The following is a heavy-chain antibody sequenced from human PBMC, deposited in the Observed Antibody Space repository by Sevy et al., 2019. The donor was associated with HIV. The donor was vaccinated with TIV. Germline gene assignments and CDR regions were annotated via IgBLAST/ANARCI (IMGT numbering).Heavy chain of an antibody. J-gene: IGHJ6*02. CDR3: ARAGGSTDWGIDV. CDR1: GGSISSYY. CDR2: MDYSGSS. D-gene: IGHD2-2*01. Sequence: SETLSLTCTVSGGSISSYYWKWIRQPPGKGLEWIGYMDYSGSSSYNPSIKGRVSISLDTSKNQFSLKLTSVTAADTAVYYCARAGGSTDWGIDVWGQGTTVTVSS. V-gene: IGHV4-59*01.